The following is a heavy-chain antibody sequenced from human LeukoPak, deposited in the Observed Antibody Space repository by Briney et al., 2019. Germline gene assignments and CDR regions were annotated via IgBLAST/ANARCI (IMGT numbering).Heavy chain of an antibody. CDR1: GYTFTGYY. CDR3: ARGGYCSSTSCYRRPGYYYMDV. Sequence: GASVKVSCKASGYTFTGYYMHWVRQAPGQGLEWMGWINPNSGGTNYAQKFQGRVTMTRDTSISTAYMELSRLRSDDTAVYYCARGGYCSSTSCYRRPGYYYMDVWGKGTTVTVSS. CDR2: INPNSGGT. V-gene: IGHV1-2*02. J-gene: IGHJ6*03. D-gene: IGHD2-2*02.